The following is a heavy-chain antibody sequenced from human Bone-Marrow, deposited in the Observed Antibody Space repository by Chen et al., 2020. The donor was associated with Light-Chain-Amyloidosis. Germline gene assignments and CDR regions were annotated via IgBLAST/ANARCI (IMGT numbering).Heavy chain of an antibody. CDR3: TRKGGYFDF. CDR1: GFNFSSFG. V-gene: IGHV3-23*04. J-gene: IGHJ4*02. CDR2: VSGSTVRT. D-gene: IGHD3-10*01. Sequence: EVQLVESGGGLVQPGGSLRLSCATSGFNFSSFGMSWVRQAPGQGLEWVSTVSGSTVRTYYAGAVKGRFIISRDNSKSTLYLQMNSLRAGDTAVYFCTRKGGYFDFWGQGSLVTVSS.